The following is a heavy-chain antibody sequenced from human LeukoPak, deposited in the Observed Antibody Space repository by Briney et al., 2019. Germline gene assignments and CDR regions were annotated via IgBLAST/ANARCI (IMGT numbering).Heavy chain of an antibody. V-gene: IGHV3-30*18. CDR1: GFTFSSYG. CDR3: AKNGGSGYYFVAFDI. D-gene: IGHD3-22*01. Sequence: GRSQRLSCAASGFTFSSYGMHWVRHAPGKGLEGVAVISYDGSNKYYAVSVKGRLTISRDNSKHTLYLQMNSLRAEDTAVYYCAKNGGSGYYFVAFDIWGQGTMVTVSS. J-gene: IGHJ3*02. CDR2: ISYDGSNK.